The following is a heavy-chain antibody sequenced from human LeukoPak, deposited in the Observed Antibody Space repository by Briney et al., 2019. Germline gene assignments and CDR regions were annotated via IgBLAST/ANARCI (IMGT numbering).Heavy chain of an antibody. D-gene: IGHD3-9*01. Sequence: PGGSLRLSCAASGFTFSTYGIHWVRQAPGKGLEWVANIKQDGSEKYYVDSVKGRFTISRDNAKNSLYLQMNSLRAEDTAVYYCARVRSSDDILTGYRLGPVAFDIWGQGTMVTVSS. CDR2: IKQDGSEK. J-gene: IGHJ3*02. V-gene: IGHV3-7*01. CDR1: GFTFSTYG. CDR3: ARVRSSDDILTGYRLGPVAFDI.